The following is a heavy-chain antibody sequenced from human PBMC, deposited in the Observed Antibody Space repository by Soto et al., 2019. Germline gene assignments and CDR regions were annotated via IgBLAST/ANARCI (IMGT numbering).Heavy chain of an antibody. D-gene: IGHD6-19*01. CDR3: AKEPLLSGWYYFDS. Sequence: EVQLLESGGGLIQPGGSLRLSCAASGFTFSHYAMTWVRQAPGKGLEWVSAVSHDDTNTYYADSVKGRFTISRDNSKNTLFLQMNSLTAEATAVYYCAKEPLLSGWYYFDSWGQGTLVTVSS. J-gene: IGHJ4*02. CDR1: GFTFSHYA. V-gene: IGHV3-23*01. CDR2: VSHDDTNT.